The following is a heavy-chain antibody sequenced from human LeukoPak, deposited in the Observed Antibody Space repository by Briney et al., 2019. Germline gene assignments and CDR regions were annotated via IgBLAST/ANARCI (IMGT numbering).Heavy chain of an antibody. V-gene: IGHV1-8*01. Sequence: ASVKVSCKASGYTFTNYDINWVRQATGQGLEWLGWMNPDTGNTGSAQKFQGRVTMTRNTSISTAYMELSSLRSDDTAVYYCARSPNRYHDIRTGYYNIWFDPWGQGTLVTVSS. J-gene: IGHJ5*02. CDR2: MNPDTGNT. CDR1: GYTFTNYD. CDR3: ARSPNRYHDIRTGYYNIWFDP. D-gene: IGHD3-9*01.